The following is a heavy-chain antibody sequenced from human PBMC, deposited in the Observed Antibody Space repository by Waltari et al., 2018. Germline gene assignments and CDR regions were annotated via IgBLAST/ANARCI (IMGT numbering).Heavy chain of an antibody. CDR3: VKEAAGYDSLIANGLDV. D-gene: IGHD3-9*01. CDR2: ITWDARST. Sequence: EVQLEESGGGVVQPGGSLRLSCAASGFPLDDFAMHCVRQAPGKGLEWVSLITWDARSTYYADSVKGRFAISRDNGKDFLYLQMNSLRPDDTALYYCVKEAAGYDSLIANGLDVWGQGTTVTVSS. V-gene: IGHV3-43D*04. J-gene: IGHJ6*02. CDR1: GFPLDDFA.